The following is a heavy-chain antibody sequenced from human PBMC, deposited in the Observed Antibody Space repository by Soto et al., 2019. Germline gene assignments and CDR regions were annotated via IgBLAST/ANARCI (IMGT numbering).Heavy chain of an antibody. Sequence: QVQLVQSGAEVKKPGSSVKVSCKASGGTFSSYAISWVRQAPGQGLEWMGGIIPISGTANYAQTFQGRVTITEDESTSTAYMELSSLRSEDTAVYYCARSQGSSTSLAIYYYYYYGMDVWGQGTTVTVSS. CDR1: GGTFSSYA. D-gene: IGHD2-2*01. V-gene: IGHV1-69*01. CDR2: IIPISGTA. J-gene: IGHJ6*02. CDR3: ARSQGSSTSLAIYYYYYYGMDV.